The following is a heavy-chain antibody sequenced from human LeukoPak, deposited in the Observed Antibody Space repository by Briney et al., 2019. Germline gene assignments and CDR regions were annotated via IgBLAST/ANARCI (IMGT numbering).Heavy chain of an antibody. CDR3: AKGGGPYCGGDCYWADAFDI. CDR1: GFTFSSYG. Sequence: GGSLRLSCAASGFTFSSYGMHWVRQAPGKGLEWVAVIWYDGSNKYYADSVKGRFTISRDNSKNTLYLQMNSLRAEDTAVYYCAKGGGPYCGGDCYWADAFDIWGQGTMVTVSS. J-gene: IGHJ3*02. D-gene: IGHD2-21*02. CDR2: IWYDGSNK. V-gene: IGHV3-33*06.